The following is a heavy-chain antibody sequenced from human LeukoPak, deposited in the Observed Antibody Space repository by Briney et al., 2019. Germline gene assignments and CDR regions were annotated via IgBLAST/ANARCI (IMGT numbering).Heavy chain of an antibody. CDR3: ARDTHLDIVVVPADQGYFDL. CDR1: GGSISSGGYY. D-gene: IGHD2-2*03. J-gene: IGHJ2*01. Sequence: SQTLSLTCTVSGGSISSGGYYWSWIRQHPGKGLEWIGYIYYSGSTYYNPSLKSRVTISVDTSKNQFSLKLNSVTAADTAVYYCARDTHLDIVVVPADQGYFDLWGRGTLVTVSS. CDR2: IYYSGST. V-gene: IGHV4-31*03.